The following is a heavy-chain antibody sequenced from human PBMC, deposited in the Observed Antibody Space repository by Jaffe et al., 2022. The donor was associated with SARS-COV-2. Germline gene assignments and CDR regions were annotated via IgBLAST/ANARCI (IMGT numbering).Heavy chain of an antibody. J-gene: IGHJ4*02. Sequence: EVQLVESGGDLVQPGGSLRLSCAASGFSFSNVWMNWVRQAPGKGPEWIGRIMTEREGGTTEYAASVRGRFTISRDDSKRTLYLQMNRLHSDDTAVYYCATRVVTTHDYWGQGTPVTVSS. D-gene: IGHD2-21*02. V-gene: IGHV3-15*01. CDR1: GFSFSNVW. CDR2: IMTEREGGTT. CDR3: ATRVVTTHDY.